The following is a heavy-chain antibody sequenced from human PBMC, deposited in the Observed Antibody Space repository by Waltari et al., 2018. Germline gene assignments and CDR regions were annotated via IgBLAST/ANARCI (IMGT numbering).Heavy chain of an antibody. D-gene: IGHD3-22*01. CDR3: VRPMYDSSDQGLAFDL. CDR1: GFPIKTGYY. CDR2: VFRNRDK. V-gene: IGHV4-38-2*01. Sequence: QVQLQESGPGLARPSENLSLSSAVSGFPIKTGYYWAWVRQPPGKGLEWIPSVFRNRDKYYNPSLQSRVTISMDTSKNQISLQLTSVTAADTALYYCVRPMYDSSDQGLAFDLWGQGTMVTVSS. J-gene: IGHJ3*01.